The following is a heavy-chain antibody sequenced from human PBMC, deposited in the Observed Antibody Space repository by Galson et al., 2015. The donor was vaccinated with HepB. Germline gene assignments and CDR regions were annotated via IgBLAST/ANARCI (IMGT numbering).Heavy chain of an antibody. V-gene: IGHV1-2*02. Sequence: SVKVSCKASGYTFTGYYMHWVRQAPGQGLEWMGWINPNSGGTNYAQKFQGRVTMTRDTSISTAYMELSRLRSDDTAVYYCARASRTWKIAVADTYLRWGQGTLVTVSS. J-gene: IGHJ4*02. D-gene: IGHD6-19*01. CDR3: ARASRTWKIAVADTYLR. CDR1: GYTFTGYY. CDR2: INPNSGGT.